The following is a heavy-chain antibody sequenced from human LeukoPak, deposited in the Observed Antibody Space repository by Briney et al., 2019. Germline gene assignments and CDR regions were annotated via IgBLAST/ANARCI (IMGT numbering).Heavy chain of an antibody. D-gene: IGHD4-23*01. J-gene: IGHJ4*02. Sequence: PSQTLSLTCAVSGGSISSGGYSWSWIRQPPGKGPEWIGYIYHSGSTYYNPSLKSRVTISVDRSKNQFSLKLSSVTAADTAVYYCARGGGYGGNFFYWGQGTLVTVSS. CDR3: ARGGGYGGNFFY. CDR2: IYHSGST. CDR1: GGSISSGGYS. V-gene: IGHV4-30-2*01.